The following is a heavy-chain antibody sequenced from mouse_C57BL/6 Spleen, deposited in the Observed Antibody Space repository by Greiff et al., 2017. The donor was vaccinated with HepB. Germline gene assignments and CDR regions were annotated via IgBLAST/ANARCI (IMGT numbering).Heavy chain of an antibody. CDR3: ARGGSTVVGNYAMDY. V-gene: IGHV1-63*01. CDR2: IYPGGGYT. D-gene: IGHD1-1*01. CDR1: GYTFTNYW. Sequence: VQLQQSGAELVRPGTSVKMSCKASGYTFTNYWIGWAKQRPGHGLEWIGDIYPGGGYTNYNEKFKGKATLTADKSSSTAYMQFSSLTSEDSAIYYGARGGSTVVGNYAMDYWGQGTSVTVSS. J-gene: IGHJ4*01.